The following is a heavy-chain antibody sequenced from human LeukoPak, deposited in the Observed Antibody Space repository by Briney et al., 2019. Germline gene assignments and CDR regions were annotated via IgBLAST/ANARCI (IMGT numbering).Heavy chain of an antibody. CDR1: GGSISSYY. V-gene: IGHV4-59*12. J-gene: IGHJ6*03. CDR3: ARRTTRKNYYMDV. D-gene: IGHD4-11*01. Sequence: SETLSLTCTVSGGSISSYYWSWIRQPPGKGLEWIGYIYYSGSTNYNPSLKSRVTISVDTSKNQFSLKLSSVTAADTAVYYCARRTTRKNYYMDVWGKGTTVTVSS. CDR2: IYYSGST.